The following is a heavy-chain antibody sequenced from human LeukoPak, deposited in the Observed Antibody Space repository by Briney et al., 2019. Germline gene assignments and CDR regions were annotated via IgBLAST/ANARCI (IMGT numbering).Heavy chain of an antibody. D-gene: IGHD3-3*01. CDR2: INPNSGGT. V-gene: IGHV1-2*02. Sequence: ASVEVSCKASGYTFTGYYMHWVRQAPGQGLEWMGWINPNSGGTNYAQKFQGRVTMTRDTSISTAYMELSRLRSDDTAVYYCARDNYDFWSGGTPFDPWGQGTLVTVSS. CDR1: GYTFTGYY. J-gene: IGHJ5*02. CDR3: ARDNYDFWSGGTPFDP.